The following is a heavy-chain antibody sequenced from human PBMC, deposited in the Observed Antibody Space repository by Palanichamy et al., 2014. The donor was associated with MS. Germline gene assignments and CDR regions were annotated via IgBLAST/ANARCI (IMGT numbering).Heavy chain of an antibody. V-gene: IGHV4-39*02. D-gene: IGHD6-19*01. CDR2: IYYSGST. Sequence: QLQLQESGPGTGEAFRRPLSLTCTVSGGSISSSSYYWGWIRQPPGKGLEWIGTIYYSGSTYYNPSLKSRVTISVDTSKSQFSLKLSSVTAADTAVYYCARERPTGYSSGWYDYWGQGTLVTVSS. CDR3: ARERPTGYSSGWYDY. CDR1: GGSISSSSYY. J-gene: IGHJ4*02.